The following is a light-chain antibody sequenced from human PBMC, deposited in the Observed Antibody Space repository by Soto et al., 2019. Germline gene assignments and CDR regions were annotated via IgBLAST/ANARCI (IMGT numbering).Light chain of an antibody. J-gene: IGLJ1*01. Sequence: QSALTQPASVSGSPGQSITISCTGTSRDIGTSNLVSWYQQYPGKAPKLMIYEVTKRPSGISYRFSGSKSGNTASLTISGLQAEDEADYYCCSYAGSSTFPYYVFGTGTKVTVL. CDR3: CSYAGSSTFPYYV. V-gene: IGLV2-23*02. CDR2: EVT. CDR1: SRDIGTSNL.